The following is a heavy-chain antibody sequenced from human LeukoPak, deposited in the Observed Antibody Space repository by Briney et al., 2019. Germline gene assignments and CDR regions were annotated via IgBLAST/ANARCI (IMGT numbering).Heavy chain of an antibody. CDR2: IIPIFGTA. J-gene: IGHJ5*02. D-gene: IGHD6-13*01. CDR1: GYTFTSYG. CDR3: ARKRYSSSWSHRENWFDP. V-gene: IGHV1-69*13. Sequence: ASVKVSCKASGYTFTSYGISWVRQAPGQGLEWMGGIIPIFGTANYAQKFQGRVTITADESTSTAYMELSSLRSEDTAVYYCARKRYSSSWSHRENWFDPWGQGTLVTVSS.